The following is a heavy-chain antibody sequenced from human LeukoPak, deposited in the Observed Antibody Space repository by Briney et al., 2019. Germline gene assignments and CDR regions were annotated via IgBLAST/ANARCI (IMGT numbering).Heavy chain of an antibody. CDR1: GFTFSDYY. CDR3: ARDSYGDANFDS. Sequence: GGSLRLSCAASGFTFSDYYMSWIRQAPGKGLEWVSYISSSGRTIYYADSVKGRFTISRDISKNAVYLQMNSLRAEDTAVYYCARDSYGDANFDSWGQGTLVTVSS. J-gene: IGHJ4*02. CDR2: ISSSGRTI. V-gene: IGHV3-11*01. D-gene: IGHD4-17*01.